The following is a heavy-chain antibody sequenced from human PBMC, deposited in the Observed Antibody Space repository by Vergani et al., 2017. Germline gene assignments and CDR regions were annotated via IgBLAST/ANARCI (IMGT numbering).Heavy chain of an antibody. CDR3: AKPPVLLGYYRGY. D-gene: IGHD3-3*01. CDR2: ISGSGGST. Sequence: EVQLLESGGGLVQPGGSLRLSCAASGFTFSSYATSWVRQAPGKGLEWVSAISGSGGSTYYADSVKGRFTISRDNSKNTLYLQMNSLRAEDTAVYYCAKPPVLLGYYRGYWGQGTLVTVSS. CDR1: GFTFSSYA. V-gene: IGHV3-23*01. J-gene: IGHJ4*02.